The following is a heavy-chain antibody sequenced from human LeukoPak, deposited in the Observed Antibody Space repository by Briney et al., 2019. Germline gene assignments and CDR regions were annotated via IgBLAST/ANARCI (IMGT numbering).Heavy chain of an antibody. CDR3: ASLRGVALDY. CDR1: GYTLTELS. D-gene: IGHD3-10*01. Sequence: ASVKVSCKVSGYTLTELSMHWVRQAPGKGLEWMGGFDPEDGETIYAQKFQGRVTMTQDTSTDTAYIELSSLRSEDTGLYYCASLRGVALDYWGQGTLVTVSS. J-gene: IGHJ4*02. V-gene: IGHV1-24*01. CDR2: FDPEDGET.